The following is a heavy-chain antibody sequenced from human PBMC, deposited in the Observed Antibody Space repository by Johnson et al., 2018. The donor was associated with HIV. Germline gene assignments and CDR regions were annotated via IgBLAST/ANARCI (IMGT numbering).Heavy chain of an antibody. CDR1: GFTFSSYA. J-gene: IGHJ3*02. CDR3: ARESVALVAFDI. D-gene: IGHD6-13*01. CDR2: ISYDGSNK. Sequence: QVQLVESGGGLVQPGGSLRLSCAASGFTFSSYAMSWVRQAPGKGLEWVAVISYDGSNKYYADSVKGRFTISRDNSKNTLYLQMNSLRAEDTAVYYCARESVALVAFDIWGQGTMVTVSS. V-gene: IGHV3-30*14.